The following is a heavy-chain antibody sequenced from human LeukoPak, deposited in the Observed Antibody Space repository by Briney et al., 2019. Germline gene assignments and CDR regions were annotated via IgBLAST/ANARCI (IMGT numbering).Heavy chain of an antibody. CDR1: GYTFTGYY. J-gene: IGHJ6*03. V-gene: IGHV1-2*02. CDR2: INPNSGGT. Sequence: GASVKVSCKASGYTFTGYYMHWVRQAPGLGLEWMGWINPNSGGTNYAQKFQGRVTMTRDTSISTAYMELSRLRSDDTAVYYCARDFENNSYYYYMDVWGKGTTVTVSS. CDR3: ARDFENNSYYYYMDV.